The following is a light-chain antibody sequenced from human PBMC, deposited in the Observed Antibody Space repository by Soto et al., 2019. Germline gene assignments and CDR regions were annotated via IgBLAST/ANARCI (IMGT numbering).Light chain of an antibody. CDR2: WAS. V-gene: IGKV4-1*01. CDR1: KSVLYSSNNKNY. J-gene: IGKJ1*01. Sequence: DIVLTQYPDSLAVSLGERATINCKSSKSVLYSSNNKNYLAWYQQKPGPPHKLLTYWASTREAGVAGRFSGGGAGTYFTLTISSLPAEDVAVYYCQQYYRPWTFGQGTKVEIK. CDR3: QQYYRPWT.